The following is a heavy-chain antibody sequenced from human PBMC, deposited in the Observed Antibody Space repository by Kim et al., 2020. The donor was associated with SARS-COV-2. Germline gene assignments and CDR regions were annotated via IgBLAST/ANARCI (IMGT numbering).Heavy chain of an antibody. V-gene: IGHV3-33*03. J-gene: IGHJ1*01. CDR2: IWYDGSNQ. CDR1: GFEFSKYG. Sequence: GGSLRLSCAASGFEFSKYGIHWVRQTPGKGLEWVAIIWYDGSNQYHADAVKGRLTVSRDNSKNTVFLQMSGLRAEDTAVYYCLRGSMVRGDRITYFKDWGQGTLVTVSS. CDR3: LRGSMVRGDRITYFKD. D-gene: IGHD3-10*01.